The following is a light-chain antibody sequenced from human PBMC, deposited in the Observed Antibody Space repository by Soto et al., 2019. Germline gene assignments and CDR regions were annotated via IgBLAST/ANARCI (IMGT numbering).Light chain of an antibody. CDR1: QSVSSTY. CDR3: QQYGGSIT. V-gene: IGKV3-20*01. CDR2: GAS. Sequence: EIVLTQSPGTLSLSPGERATLSCRASQSVSSTYLAWYQQKPGQAPRLLIYGASSRATGIPERFSGSGSGTDFTLTISRLEAEDFAVYFCQQYGGSITFGQGTRLEIE. J-gene: IGKJ5*01.